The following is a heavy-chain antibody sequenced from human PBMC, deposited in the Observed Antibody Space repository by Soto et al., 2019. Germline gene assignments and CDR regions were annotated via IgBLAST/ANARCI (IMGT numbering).Heavy chain of an antibody. CDR2: ISGSGGST. CDR1: GFTFISYA. D-gene: IGHD1-26*01. CDR3: AKAAPLELLLFDY. J-gene: IGHJ4*02. Sequence: EVQLLESGGGLLHPGGSLRLSCAASGFTFISYAMSWVRQAPGKGLEWVSAISGSGGSTYYADSVKGRFTISRDNSKTMLYLQMKSLRAEDKGGYYCAKAAPLELLLFDYCGQGTLVTVSS. V-gene: IGHV3-23*01.